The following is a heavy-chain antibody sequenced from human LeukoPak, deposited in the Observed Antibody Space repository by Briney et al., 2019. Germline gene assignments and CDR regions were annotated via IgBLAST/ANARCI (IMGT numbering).Heavy chain of an antibody. D-gene: IGHD2-21*02. J-gene: IGHJ4*02. CDR1: GFKFSDHY. V-gene: IGHV3-72*01. CDR2: SRNKASSYTT. Sequence: GGSQRLSCAASGFKFSDHYIDWVRQAPGKGLEWVGRSRNKASSYTTEYAASVEGRFTISRDVSESSLYLQMNSLRTEDTAVYYRAKGRGGTCAGGCYSRVFDFWGQGTLVTVSS. CDR3: AKGRGGTCAGGCYSRVFDF.